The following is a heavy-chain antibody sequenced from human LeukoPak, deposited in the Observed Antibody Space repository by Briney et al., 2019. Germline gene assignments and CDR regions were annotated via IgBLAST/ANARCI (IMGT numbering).Heavy chain of an antibody. V-gene: IGHV4-34*01. Sequence: SETLSLTCAVYGGSFSGYYWSWIRQPPGKGLEWIGEINHSGSTNYNPSLKSRVTISVDTSKYQFSLKLSSVTAADTAVYYCARLRWLPNWFDPWGQGTLVTVSS. CDR3: ARLRWLPNWFDP. D-gene: IGHD4-23*01. CDR1: GGSFSGYY. J-gene: IGHJ5*02. CDR2: INHSGST.